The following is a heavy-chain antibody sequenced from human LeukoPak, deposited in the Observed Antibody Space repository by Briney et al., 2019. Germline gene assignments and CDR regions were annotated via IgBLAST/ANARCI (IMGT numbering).Heavy chain of an antibody. V-gene: IGHV1-2*02. CDR1: GYTFTGYY. CDR3: ARDMDTYSSSWSPFDY. CDR2: INPNSGGT. Sequence: ASVKVSCKASGYTFTGYYMHWVRQAPGQGLEWMGWINPNSGGTNYAQKLQGRVTMTRDTSISTAYMELSRLRSDDTAVYYCARDMDTYSSSWSPFDYWGQGTLVTVSS. D-gene: IGHD6-13*01. J-gene: IGHJ4*02.